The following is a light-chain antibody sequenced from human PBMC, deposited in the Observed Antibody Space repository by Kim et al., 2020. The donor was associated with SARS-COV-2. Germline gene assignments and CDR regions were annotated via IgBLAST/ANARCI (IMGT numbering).Light chain of an antibody. Sequence: ASVGDRVTITCRASQDIGNDLGWYLQNPGRAPKRLIYVASNVQSGVPSRFSGSGSGTEFTLTINSLQPEDFATYFCLQHNTYPITFGQGTRLEIK. CDR1: QDIGND. CDR3: LQHNTYPIT. V-gene: IGKV1-17*01. CDR2: VAS. J-gene: IGKJ5*01.